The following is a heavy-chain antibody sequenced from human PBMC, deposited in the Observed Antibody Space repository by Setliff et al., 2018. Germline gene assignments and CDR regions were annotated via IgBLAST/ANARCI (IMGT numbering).Heavy chain of an antibody. CDR3: ARGSRFGTIVYKGDYYMDV. V-gene: IGHV1-69*05. Sequence: SVKVSCKASGGTFTNYGVSWVRQAPGQGLEWMGGTIPLFGTTDYAQKFHGRVTIITAESTSTAYMELSSLTSDDTAVYYCARGSRFGTIVYKGDYYMDVWGKGTTVTVSS. D-gene: IGHD3-10*01. CDR1: GGTFTNYG. J-gene: IGHJ6*03. CDR2: TIPLFGTT.